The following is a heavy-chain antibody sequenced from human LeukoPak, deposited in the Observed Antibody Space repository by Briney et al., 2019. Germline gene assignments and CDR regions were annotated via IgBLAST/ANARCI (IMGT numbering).Heavy chain of an antibody. Sequence: SETLSLTCAVSGGSISSGGYSWRWIRQPPGKGLEWIGYIYHSGSTYYNPSLKSRVTISVDRSKNQFSLKLSSVTAADTAVYYCARAAGYNENWFDPWGQGTLVTVSS. J-gene: IGHJ5*02. V-gene: IGHV4-30-2*01. CDR2: IYHSGST. D-gene: IGHD5-24*01. CDR3: ARAAGYNENWFDP. CDR1: GGSISSGGYS.